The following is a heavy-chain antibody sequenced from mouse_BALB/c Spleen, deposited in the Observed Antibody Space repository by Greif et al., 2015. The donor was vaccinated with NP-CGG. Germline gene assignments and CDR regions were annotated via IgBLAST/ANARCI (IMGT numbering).Heavy chain of an antibody. CDR1: GYTFTSYY. CDR2: INPSNGGT. Sequence: QVQLQQSGAELVKPGASVKLSCKASGYTFTSYYMYWVKQRPGQGLEWIGEINPSNGGTNFNEKSKSKATLTVDKSSSTAYMQLSSLTSEDSAVYYCTRSDYYGPHFDYWGQGTTLTVSS. D-gene: IGHD1-1*01. J-gene: IGHJ2*01. V-gene: IGHV1S81*02. CDR3: TRSDYYGPHFDY.